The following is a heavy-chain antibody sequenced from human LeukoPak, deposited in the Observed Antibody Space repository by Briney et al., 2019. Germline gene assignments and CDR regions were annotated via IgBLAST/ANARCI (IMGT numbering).Heavy chain of an antibody. D-gene: IGHD1-26*01. CDR2: ISGSGSNT. J-gene: IGHJ3*02. CDR1: GFTFSRYA. CDR3: ARGGSYLSAFDI. V-gene: IGHV3-23*01. Sequence: GGSLRLSCAASGFTFSRYAMSWVRQAPGKGLEWVSSISGSGSNTYYADSVKGRFTISRDNSKNTLYLQMNSLRAEDTAVYYCARGGSYLSAFDIWGQGTMVTVSS.